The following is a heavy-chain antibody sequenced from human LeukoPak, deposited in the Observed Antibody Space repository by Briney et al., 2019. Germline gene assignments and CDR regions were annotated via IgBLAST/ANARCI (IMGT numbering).Heavy chain of an antibody. D-gene: IGHD1-14*01. CDR2: INPDDSDT. CDR1: GYNFSRYW. Sequence: GESLKISCKGSGYNFSRYWIGWVRQMPGKGLEWMGIINPDDSDTRYSPSFQGQVTISADESTRIAYLQWSSLKASDTAMYYCARYSSNHLDFWSQGTLVTVSS. J-gene: IGHJ4*02. V-gene: IGHV5-51*01. CDR3: ARYSSNHLDF.